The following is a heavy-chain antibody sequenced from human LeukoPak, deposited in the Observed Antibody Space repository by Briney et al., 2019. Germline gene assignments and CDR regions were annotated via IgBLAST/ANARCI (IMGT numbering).Heavy chain of an antibody. CDR3: ARAESPSTYCSSTSCYYFDY. Sequence: SVKVSCKASGGTFSSYAISWVRQTPGQGLEWMGGIIPIFGTANYAQKFQGRVTITADESTSTAYMELSSLRSEDTAVYYCARAESPSTYCSSTSCYYFDYWGQGTLVTVSS. CDR2: IIPIFGTA. CDR1: GGTFSSYA. D-gene: IGHD2-2*01. J-gene: IGHJ4*02. V-gene: IGHV1-69*13.